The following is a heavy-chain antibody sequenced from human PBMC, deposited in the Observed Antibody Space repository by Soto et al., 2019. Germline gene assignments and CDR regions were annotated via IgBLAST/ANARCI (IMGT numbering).Heavy chain of an antibody. CDR3: ARLGSSTSKTIDY. V-gene: IGHV5-10-1*01. J-gene: IGHJ4*02. D-gene: IGHD2-2*01. CDR2: IDPSDSYT. Sequence: GESLKISCKGSGYSFTSYWISWVRQMPGKGLEWMGRIDPSDSYTNHSPSFQGHVTISADKSISTAYLQWSSLKASDTAMYYCARLGSSTSKTIDYWGQGTLVTVSS. CDR1: GYSFTSYW.